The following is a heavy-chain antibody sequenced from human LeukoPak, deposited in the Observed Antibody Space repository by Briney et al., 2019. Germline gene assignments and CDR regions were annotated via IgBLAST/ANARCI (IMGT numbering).Heavy chain of an antibody. Sequence: VASVKVSCKASGGTFSRSAISWVRQAPGQGLEWMGRIIPILPITNYAQKFQDRVSITADKSTTTAYTELSSLRSDDTAVYYCAIGYTGSYLNDYWGQGTLVTVSS. CDR1: GGTFSRSA. V-gene: IGHV1-69*04. D-gene: IGHD1-26*01. J-gene: IGHJ4*02. CDR3: AIGYTGSYLNDY. CDR2: IIPILPIT.